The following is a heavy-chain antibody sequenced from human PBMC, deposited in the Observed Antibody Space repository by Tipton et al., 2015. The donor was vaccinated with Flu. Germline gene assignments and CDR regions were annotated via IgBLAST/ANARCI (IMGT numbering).Heavy chain of an antibody. CDR1: GLTFSSYA. J-gene: IGHJ5*02. CDR3: ARAKIPSSTSWLIDP. CDR2: ISYDGSTE. Sequence: SGLTFSSYAMHWVRQAPGKGLEWVALISYDGSTEYYADSVRGRFTISRDNSNNTLDLQMNSLRAEDTAVYYCARAKIPSSTSWLIDPWGQGTLVIVSS. V-gene: IGHV3-30-3*01. D-gene: IGHD6-13*01.